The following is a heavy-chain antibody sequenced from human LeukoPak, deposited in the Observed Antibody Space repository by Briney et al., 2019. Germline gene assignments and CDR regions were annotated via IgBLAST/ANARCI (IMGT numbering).Heavy chain of an antibody. CDR2: ISYDGSNK. J-gene: IGHJ3*02. D-gene: IGHD6-19*01. Sequence: GGSLRLSCAASGFTFSSYAMHWVRQAPGKGLEWVAVISYDGSNKYYADSVKGRFTVSRDNSKNTLYLQMNSLRAEDTAVYYCANNSSDFDAFDIWGQGTMVTVSS. CDR1: GFTFSSYA. V-gene: IGHV3-30-3*01. CDR3: ANNSSDFDAFDI.